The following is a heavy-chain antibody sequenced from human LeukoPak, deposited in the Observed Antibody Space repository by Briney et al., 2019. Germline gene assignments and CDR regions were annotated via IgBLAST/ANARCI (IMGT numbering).Heavy chain of an antibody. CDR1: GFTFSSYW. CDR2: ISGSGGST. D-gene: IGHD5-24*01. J-gene: IGHJ4*02. Sequence: PGGSLRLSCAASGFTFSSYWMNWVRQAPGKGLEWVSAISGSGGSTYYADSVKGRFTISRDNSKNTLYLQMNSLRAEDTAVYYCAKDLEMATILSYFDYWGQGTLVTVSS. V-gene: IGHV3-23*01. CDR3: AKDLEMATILSYFDY.